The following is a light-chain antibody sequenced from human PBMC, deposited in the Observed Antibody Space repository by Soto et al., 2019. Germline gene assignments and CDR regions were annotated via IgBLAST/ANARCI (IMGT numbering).Light chain of an antibody. CDR3: MQALQTPWT. CDR2: LGS. V-gene: IGKV2-28*01. J-gene: IGKJ1*01. Sequence: DIVMTQSPLSLPVTPGEPASISCRSSQSLLHSNGYNYLDWYLQKPGQSPELLIYLGSNRASGVPGRVSGSGSRTDFTLKISRVEAEDVGVYYCMQALQTPWTFGQGTKVQIK. CDR1: QSLLHSNGYNY.